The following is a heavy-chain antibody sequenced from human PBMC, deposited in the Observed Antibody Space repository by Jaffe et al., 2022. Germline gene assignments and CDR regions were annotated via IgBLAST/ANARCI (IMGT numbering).Heavy chain of an antibody. V-gene: IGHV4-59*01. Sequence: QVQLQESGPGLVKPSETLSLTCTVSGGSISSYYWSWIRQPPGKGLEWIGYIYYSGSTNYNPSLKSRVTISVDTSKNQFSLKLSSVTAADTAVYYCARAPPDFWSGYIPSWYMDVWGKGTTVTVSS. CDR1: GGSISSYY. CDR2: IYYSGST. J-gene: IGHJ6*03. CDR3: ARAPPDFWSGYIPSWYMDV. D-gene: IGHD3-3*01.